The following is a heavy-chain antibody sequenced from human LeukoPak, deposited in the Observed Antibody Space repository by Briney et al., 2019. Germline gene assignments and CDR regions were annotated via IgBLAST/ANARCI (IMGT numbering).Heavy chain of an antibody. J-gene: IGHJ4*02. V-gene: IGHV3-11*04. D-gene: IGHD3-3*01. CDR1: GFTFTDFY. Sequence: GGSLRLSCAAPGFTFTDFYMSWIRQAPGKGLEWVSYISSSGTTIYYADSVMGRFTISRDNAKNSLYLQMNSLRAEDTAVYYCARTVYDFWSGYYTTPSPFDYWGQGTLVTVSS. CDR2: ISSSGTTI. CDR3: ARTVYDFWSGYYTTPSPFDY.